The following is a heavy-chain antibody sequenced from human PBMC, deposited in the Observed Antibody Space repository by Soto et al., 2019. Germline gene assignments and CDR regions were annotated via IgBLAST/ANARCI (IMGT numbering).Heavy chain of an antibody. V-gene: IGHV4-28*01. CDR1: GYYISSSNW. Sequence: QVQLQESGPGLVKPSDTLSLTCAVSGYYISSSNWWGWIRQPPGKGLEWIGYIYYSGTTYSNPSLKSRVTMSVDTSKNQFAPKLTPVTAVDTAVYYCARREIQGPIDYWGQGTLVTVSS. D-gene: IGHD1-26*01. CDR2: IYYSGTT. J-gene: IGHJ4*02. CDR3: ARREIQGPIDY.